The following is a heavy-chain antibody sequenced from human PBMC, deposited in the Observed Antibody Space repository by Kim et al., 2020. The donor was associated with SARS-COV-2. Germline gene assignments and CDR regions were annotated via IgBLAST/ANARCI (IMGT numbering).Heavy chain of an antibody. V-gene: IGHV3-23*01. D-gene: IGHD3-22*01. Sequence: GRFTISRDNSKNTLYLQMNSLRAEDTAVYYCAKDLKASSGYYPYYYGMDVWGQGTTVTVSS. CDR3: AKDLKASSGYYPYYYGMDV. J-gene: IGHJ6*02.